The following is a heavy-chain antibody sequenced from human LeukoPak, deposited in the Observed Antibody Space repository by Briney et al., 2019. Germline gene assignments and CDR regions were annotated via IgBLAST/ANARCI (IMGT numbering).Heavy chain of an antibody. J-gene: IGHJ4*02. Sequence: GASEKVSCKASGYTFTSYGISWVRQAPGQGLEWMGWISAYNGNTNYAQKLQGRVTMTTDTSTSTAYMELRSLRSDDTAVYYCASSLGYYDSSGYYYRYWGQGTLVTVSS. CDR2: ISAYNGNT. D-gene: IGHD3-22*01. V-gene: IGHV1-18*01. CDR3: ASSLGYYDSSGYYYRY. CDR1: GYTFTSYG.